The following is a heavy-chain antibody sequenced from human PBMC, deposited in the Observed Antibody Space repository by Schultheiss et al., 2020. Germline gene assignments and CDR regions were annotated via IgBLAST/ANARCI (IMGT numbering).Heavy chain of an antibody. J-gene: IGHJ6*02. CDR2: IYYSGNT. CDR3: ARDRGPMVRGVPFYYYYYGKDV. D-gene: IGHD3-10*01. Sequence: SETLSLTCTVSGGSISSGGYYWSWIRQHPGKGLEWIGYIYYSGNTYYNPSLKSRVTISVDTSKNQLSLRLTSVPAADTAVYYCARDRGPMVRGVPFYYYYYGKDVWGQGATVTVSS. V-gene: IGHV4-31*03. CDR1: GGSISSGGYY.